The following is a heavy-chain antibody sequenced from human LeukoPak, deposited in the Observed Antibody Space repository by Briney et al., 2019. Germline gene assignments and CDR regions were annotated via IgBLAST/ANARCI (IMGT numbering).Heavy chain of an antibody. CDR1: GFTFSDYY. CDR3: ARDKGYFDL. Sequence: PGGSLRLSCTASGFTFSDYYMSWIRQAPGKGLEWVSYSSSSSSTNYADSVKGRFTISRDNAKNSLYLQMNSLRAEDTAVYYCARDKGYFDLWGRGTLVTISS. CDR2: SSSSSST. V-gene: IGHV3-11*06. J-gene: IGHJ2*01.